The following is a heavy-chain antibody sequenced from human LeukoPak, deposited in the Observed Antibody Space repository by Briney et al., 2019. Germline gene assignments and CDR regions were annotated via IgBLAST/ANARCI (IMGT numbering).Heavy chain of an antibody. V-gene: IGHV3-49*04. CDR2: IRSKAYGGTT. Sequence: GRSLRLSCTASGFTFGDYAMSWVRQAPGKGLEWVGFIRSKAYGGTTEYAASVKGRFTISRDDSKSIAYLQMNSLKTEDTAVYYCTRGNWNYDYYYYYYMDVWGKGTTVTVSS. CDR1: GFTFGDYA. CDR3: TRGNWNYDYYYYYYMDV. D-gene: IGHD1-7*01. J-gene: IGHJ6*03.